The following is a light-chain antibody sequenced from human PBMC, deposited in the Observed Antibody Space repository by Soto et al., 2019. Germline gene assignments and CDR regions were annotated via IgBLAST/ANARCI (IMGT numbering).Light chain of an antibody. CDR1: QSISTY. J-gene: IGKJ4*01. V-gene: IGKV1-39*01. CDR2: AAS. CDR3: QQSYTTPLT. Sequence: DIQMTQSPSSLSASIGDRVTITCRASQSISTYLNWYQQKAGKGPKLLIYAASSLQSGVPSRFSGSGSGTDFTLTIGSLQPEDFASYYCQQSYTTPLTFGGGTKVEIK.